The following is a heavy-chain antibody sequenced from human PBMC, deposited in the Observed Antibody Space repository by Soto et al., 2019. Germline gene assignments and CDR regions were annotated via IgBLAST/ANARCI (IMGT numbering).Heavy chain of an antibody. J-gene: IGHJ3*02. CDR1: GFTFSSYG. Sequence: QVQLVESGGGVVQPGRSLRLSCAASGFTFSSYGMHWVRQAPGKGLEWVAVISYDGSNKYYADSVKGRFTISRDNSKNTLYLQMNSLRAEDTAVYYCAALGSSGHDAFDIWGQGTMVTVSS. V-gene: IGHV3-30*03. CDR2: ISYDGSNK. D-gene: IGHD3-22*01. CDR3: AALGSSGHDAFDI.